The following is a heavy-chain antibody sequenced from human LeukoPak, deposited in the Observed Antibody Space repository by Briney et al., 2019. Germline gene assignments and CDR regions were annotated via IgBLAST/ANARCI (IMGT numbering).Heavy chain of an antibody. V-gene: IGHV4-59*01. CDR1: DGSISGAY. J-gene: IGHJ3*02. CDR2: ISFSGST. Sequence: PSETLSLTCTVSDGSISGAYWNWIRQPPGKGLECIGYISFSGSTNYNPSLKSRITISLDKSKNQFSLRLNSVTAADTAVYYCARAGTGDSSARRAFDIWGQGTMVTVSS. D-gene: IGHD3-22*01. CDR3: ARAGTGDSSARRAFDI.